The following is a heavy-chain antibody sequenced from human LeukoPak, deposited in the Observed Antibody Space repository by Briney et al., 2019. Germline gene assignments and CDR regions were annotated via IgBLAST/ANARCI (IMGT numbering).Heavy chain of an antibody. CDR3: ATSTTVTTDYFDY. J-gene: IGHJ4*02. CDR1: GGSISSYY. CDR2: IYYSGST. V-gene: IGHV4-59*08. Sequence: SETLSLTCTVSGGSISSYYWSWIRQPPGKGLEWIGYIYYSGSTNYNPSLKSQVTISVDTSKNQFSLKLSSVTAADTAVYYCATSTTVTTDYFDYWGQGTLVTVSS. D-gene: IGHD4-17*01.